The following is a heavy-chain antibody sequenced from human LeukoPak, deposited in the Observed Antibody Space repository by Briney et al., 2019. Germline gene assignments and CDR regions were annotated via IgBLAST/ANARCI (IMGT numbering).Heavy chain of an antibody. V-gene: IGHV4-59*08. J-gene: IGHJ3*02. D-gene: IGHD6-19*01. CDR3: ARHQQWLGRSGAFDI. CDR2: IYYSGST. Sequence: SETLSLTCTVSGGSISSYYWSWIRQPPGKGLEWIGYIYYSGSTNYNPSPKSRVTISVDTSKNQFSLKLSSVTAADTAVYYCARHQQWLGRSGAFDIWGQGTMVTVSS. CDR1: GGSISSYY.